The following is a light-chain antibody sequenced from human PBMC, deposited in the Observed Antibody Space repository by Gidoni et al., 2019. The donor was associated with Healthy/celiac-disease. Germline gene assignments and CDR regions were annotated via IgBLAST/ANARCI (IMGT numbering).Light chain of an antibody. CDR3: QSYDSSLSGSRV. V-gene: IGLV1-40*01. Sequence: QSVLTQPPSVSGAPGQRVTISCTGRSSNTGAGYDGHWYQQLPGTAPKLLIYGNSNRPSGVPDRFSGSKSGTSASLAITGLQAEDEADYYCQSYDSSLSGSRVFGGGTKLTVL. CDR2: GNS. J-gene: IGLJ2*01. CDR1: SSNTGAGYD.